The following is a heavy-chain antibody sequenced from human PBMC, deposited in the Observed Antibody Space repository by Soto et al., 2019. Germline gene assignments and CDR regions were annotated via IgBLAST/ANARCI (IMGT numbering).Heavy chain of an antibody. CDR2: ISSGSKTI. CDR3: AREDILGVRSFDC. CDR1: GFTFSGYS. Sequence: PGGSLRLSCAASGFTFSGYSVNWVRQAPGKGLEWVSYISSGSKTIYYAESVKGRFTVSRDNARNSQYLQMNSLRDEDTAVYYCAREDILGVRSFDCWGQGTLVTVSS. J-gene: IGHJ4*02. D-gene: IGHD3-9*01. V-gene: IGHV3-48*02.